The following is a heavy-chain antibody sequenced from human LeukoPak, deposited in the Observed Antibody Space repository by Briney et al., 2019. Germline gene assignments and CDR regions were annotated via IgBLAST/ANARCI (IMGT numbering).Heavy chain of an antibody. CDR2: IYYSGST. D-gene: IGHD6-19*01. CDR1: GGSISSGGYY. V-gene: IGHV4-31*03. Sequence: KPSETLSLTCTVSGGSISSGGYYWSWIRQHPGKGLEWIGYIYYSGSTYYNPSLKSRVTISVDTSKNQFSLKLSSVTAADTAVYYCARGNRQWLNTYYFDYWGQGTLVTVSS. J-gene: IGHJ4*02. CDR3: ARGNRQWLNTYYFDY.